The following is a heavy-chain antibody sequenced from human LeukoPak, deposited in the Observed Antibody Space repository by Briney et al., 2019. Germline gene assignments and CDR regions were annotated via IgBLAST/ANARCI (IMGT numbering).Heavy chain of an antibody. Sequence: GGSLRLSCAASGFTFSSYSMNWVRQAPGKGLEWVSSISSSSSYIYYADSVKGRFTISRDNAKNSLYLQINSLRAEDTAVYYCARDWVIMVRGGTIWFDPWGQGTLVTVSS. CDR1: GFTFSSYS. J-gene: IGHJ5*02. CDR2: ISSSSSYI. CDR3: ARDWVIMVRGGTIWFDP. V-gene: IGHV3-21*01. D-gene: IGHD3-10*01.